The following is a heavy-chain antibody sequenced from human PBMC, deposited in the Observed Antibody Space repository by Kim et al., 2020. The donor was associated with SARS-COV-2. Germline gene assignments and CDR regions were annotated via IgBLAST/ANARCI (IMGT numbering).Heavy chain of an antibody. D-gene: IGHD3-10*01. CDR2: ISSNGGST. CDR3: VKDQQLLLFGELSDY. J-gene: IGHJ4*02. V-gene: IGHV3-64D*06. CDR1: GFTFSSYA. Sequence: GGSLRLSCSASGFTFSSYAMHWVRQAPGKGLEYVSAISSNGGSTYYADSVKGRFTISRDNSKNTLYLQMSSLRAEDTAVYYCVKDQQLLLFGELSDYWGQGTLVTVSS.